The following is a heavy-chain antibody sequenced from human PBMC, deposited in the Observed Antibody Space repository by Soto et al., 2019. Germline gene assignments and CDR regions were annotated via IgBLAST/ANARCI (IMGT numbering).Heavy chain of an antibody. J-gene: IGHJ5*02. Sequence: GGSLRLSCAASGFTFSSYGMHWVRQAPGKGLEWVAVIWYDGSNKYYADSVKGRFTISRDNSKNTLYLQMNSLRAEDTAVYYCARDEGHSNYLLGWFDPWGQGTLVTVSS. D-gene: IGHD4-4*01. CDR1: GFTFSSYG. CDR2: IWYDGSNK. V-gene: IGHV3-33*01. CDR3: ARDEGHSNYLLGWFDP.